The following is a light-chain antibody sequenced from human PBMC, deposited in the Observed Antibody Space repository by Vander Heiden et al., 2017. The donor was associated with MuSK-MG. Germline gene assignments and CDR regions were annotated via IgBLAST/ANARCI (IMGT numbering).Light chain of an antibody. CDR1: SSDGGSYNL. Sequence: SALTQPASVSGSPGPSITISCTGTSSDGGSYNLVSWYQQHPGKAPKRRNYEVSKRPSGVSNRFACSKSGNTASTTISGLEAEDEADYSRYSYAGSVVFGGGTKLTVL. CDR2: EVS. J-gene: IGLJ2*01. V-gene: IGLV2-23*02. CDR3: YSYAGSVV.